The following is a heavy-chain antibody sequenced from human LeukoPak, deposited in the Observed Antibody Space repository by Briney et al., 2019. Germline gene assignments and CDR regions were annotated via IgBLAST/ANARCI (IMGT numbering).Heavy chain of an antibody. Sequence: SVKISCKASGGTFSSYAISWVRQAPGQGLEWMGGIIPIFGTANYAQKFQGRVTITADESTSTAYMELSSLRSEDTAVYYCARDFGDGYNYRHDAFDIWGQGTMVTVSS. V-gene: IGHV1-69*13. J-gene: IGHJ3*02. CDR2: IIPIFGTA. CDR3: ARDFGDGYNYRHDAFDI. CDR1: GGTFSSYA. D-gene: IGHD5-24*01.